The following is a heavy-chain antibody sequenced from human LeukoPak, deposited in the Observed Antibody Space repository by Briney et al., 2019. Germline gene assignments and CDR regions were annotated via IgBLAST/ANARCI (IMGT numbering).Heavy chain of an antibody. CDR3: AKDAEYSSSRFLDY. Sequence: GGSLRLSCAASGFTFSTYSMNWVRQAPGKGLEWVSDISSRSNTIYYADSVKGRFTISRDNAKNSLYLQMNSLRAEDTAVYYCAKDAEYSSSRFLDYWGQGTLVTVSS. J-gene: IGHJ4*02. CDR2: ISSRSNTI. V-gene: IGHV3-48*01. CDR1: GFTFSTYS. D-gene: IGHD6-19*01.